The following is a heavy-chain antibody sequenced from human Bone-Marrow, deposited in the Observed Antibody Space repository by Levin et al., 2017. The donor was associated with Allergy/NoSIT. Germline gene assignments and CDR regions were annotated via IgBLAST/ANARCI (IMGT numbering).Heavy chain of an antibody. CDR3: TGGPSGVRG. D-gene: IGHD3-16*01. V-gene: IGHV3-53*01. CDR2: IYSVGTT. J-gene: IGHJ4*02. Sequence: GGSLRLSCAVSGFTVSNNYMSWVRQAPGAGLEWVSLIYSVGTTYYADSVKGRFTISRDNSRNTLYLQMNSLRAEDTAVFYCTGGPSGVRGWGQGTLVTVSS. CDR1: GFTVSNNY.